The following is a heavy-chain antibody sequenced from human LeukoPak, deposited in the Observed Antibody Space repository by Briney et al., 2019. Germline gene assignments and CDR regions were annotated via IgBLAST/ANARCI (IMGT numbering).Heavy chain of an antibody. J-gene: IGHJ5*02. CDR2: INHSGST. CDR3: ASFRRGSYRYRFDP. Sequence: SETLSLTCAVYGGSFSGYYWSWIRQPPGKGLEWIGEINHSGSTNYNPSLKSRVTISVDTSKNQFSLKLSSVTAADTAVYYCASFRRGSYRYRFDPWGQGTLVTVSS. V-gene: IGHV4-34*01. D-gene: IGHD3-16*02. CDR1: GGSFSGYY.